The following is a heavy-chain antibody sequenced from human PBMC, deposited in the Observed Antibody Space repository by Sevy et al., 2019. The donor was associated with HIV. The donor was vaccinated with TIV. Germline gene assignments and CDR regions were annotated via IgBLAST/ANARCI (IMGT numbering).Heavy chain of an antibody. CDR3: ARDGSSGGLFLKEYYYLGMDV. D-gene: IGHD3-16*01. J-gene: IGHJ6*01. CDR1: GFTFNNYA. V-gene: IGHV3-23*01. CDR2: ISGSGGST. Sequence: GGSLRLSCAASGFTFNNYAMNWVRQAPGKGLEWVSTISGSGGSTAHADSVKDRFTISRDNSKNTLYLQMNSLRAEDTAVNYCARDGSSGGLFLKEYYYLGMDVWRQGTTFTVSS.